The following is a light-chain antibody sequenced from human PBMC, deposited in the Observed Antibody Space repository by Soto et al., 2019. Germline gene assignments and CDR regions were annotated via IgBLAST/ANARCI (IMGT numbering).Light chain of an antibody. V-gene: IGLV1-40*01. CDR3: QSYDSSLSGSV. CDR2: GVN. Sequence: QSVLTQPPSVSGAPGQRVSISCTGSSSNIGARCVVYWYQQLPGTAPKLLVSGVNDRPSGVPDRFSGSTSGTSASLAITGLQAEDEADYYCQSYDSSLSGSVFGTGTKVTVL. J-gene: IGLJ1*01. CDR1: SSNIGARCV.